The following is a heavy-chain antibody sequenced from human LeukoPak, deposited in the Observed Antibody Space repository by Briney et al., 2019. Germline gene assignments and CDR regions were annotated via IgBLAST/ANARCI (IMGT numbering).Heavy chain of an antibody. CDR1: GFTFSSYA. Sequence: GGSLRLSCAASGFTFSSYAMSWVRQAPGKGLEWVSTIRGSGGSTYYADSVKGRFTISRDNSKNTLYLQMNSLRAEDTAVYYCAATLQGYCSSTSCYTPPRWGQGTLVPVSS. J-gene: IGHJ4*02. CDR2: IRGSGGST. V-gene: IGHV3-23*01. CDR3: AATLQGYCSSTSCYTPPR. D-gene: IGHD2-2*02.